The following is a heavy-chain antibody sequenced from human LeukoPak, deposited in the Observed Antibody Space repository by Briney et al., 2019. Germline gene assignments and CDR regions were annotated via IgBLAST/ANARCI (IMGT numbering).Heavy chain of an antibody. D-gene: IGHD3-22*01. CDR1: GGSISSSNW. Sequence: SGTLSLTCAVSGGSISSSNWWSWVRQPPGKGLEWIGEIYHSGSTNYNPSLKSRVTISVDTSKNQFSLKLSSVTAADTAVYYCARRNYYDSSGYFVGFGYWGQGTLVTVSS. J-gene: IGHJ4*02. CDR2: IYHSGST. V-gene: IGHV4-4*02. CDR3: ARRNYYDSSGYFVGFGY.